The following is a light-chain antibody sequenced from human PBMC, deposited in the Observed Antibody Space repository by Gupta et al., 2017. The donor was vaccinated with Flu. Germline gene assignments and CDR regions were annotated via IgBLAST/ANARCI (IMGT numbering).Light chain of an antibody. CDR1: QSVTSH. CDR2: GAS. V-gene: IGKV3-15*01. J-gene: IGKJ2*01. Sequence: PSTLSVSPGERVSLSCRASQSVTSHLAWYQQKPGQAPRLLIYGASTRATGFPARFSGSGSGTDFTLTISSLQSEDFAVYYCQQYNKWPRTFGQGTKLEIK. CDR3: QQYNKWPRT.